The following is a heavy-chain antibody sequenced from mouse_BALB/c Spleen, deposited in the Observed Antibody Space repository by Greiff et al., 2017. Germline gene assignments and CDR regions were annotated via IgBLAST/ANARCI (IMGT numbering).Heavy chain of an antibody. CDR1: GYSITSDYA. CDR2: ISYSGST. Sequence: VQLQQSGPGLVKPSQSLSLTCTVTGYSITSDYAWNWIRQFPGNKLEWMGYISYSGSTSYNPSLKSRISITRDTSKNQFFLQLNSVTTEDTATYYCARLGYYYAMDYWGQGTSVTVSS. V-gene: IGHV3-2*02. CDR3: ARLGYYYAMDY. D-gene: IGHD2-14*01. J-gene: IGHJ4*01.